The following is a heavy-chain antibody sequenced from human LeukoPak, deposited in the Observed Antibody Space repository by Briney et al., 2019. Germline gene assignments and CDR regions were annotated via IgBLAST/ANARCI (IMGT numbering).Heavy chain of an antibody. V-gene: IGHV1-2*04. CDR1: GYTFTGYY. J-gene: IGHJ6*02. Sequence: GSVKVSCKASGYTFTGYYMHWVRQAPGQGLEWMGWINPNSGGTNYAQKFQGWVTMTRDTSISTAYMELSRLRSDDTAVYYCARAIGVAGRDYYYYYGMDVWGQGTTVTVSS. CDR3: ARAIGVAGRDYYYYYGMDV. CDR2: INPNSGGT. D-gene: IGHD6-19*01.